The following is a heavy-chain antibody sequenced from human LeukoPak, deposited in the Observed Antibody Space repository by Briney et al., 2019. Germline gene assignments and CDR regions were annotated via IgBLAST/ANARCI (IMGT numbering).Heavy chain of an antibody. Sequence: ASVKVSCKASGYTFTSYDINWVRQATGQGLEWMGWMNPNSGNTGYAQKFQGRVTITRNTSISTAYMELSSLRSEDTAVYYCARGFRLRGVATIVHYYYMDVWGKGTTVTVSS. CDR3: ARGFRLRGVATIVHYYYMDV. J-gene: IGHJ6*03. V-gene: IGHV1-8*03. CDR2: MNPNSGNT. CDR1: GYTFTSYD. D-gene: IGHD5-12*01.